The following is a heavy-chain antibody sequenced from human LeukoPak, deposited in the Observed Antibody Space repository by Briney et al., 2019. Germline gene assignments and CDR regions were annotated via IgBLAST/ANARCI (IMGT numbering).Heavy chain of an antibody. V-gene: IGHV3-66*01. CDR2: IYSGGST. J-gene: IGHJ3*02. Sequence: GGSLRLSCAASGFTVSSNYMSWVRQAPGKGLEWVSVIYSGGSTYYADSVKGRFTISRDNSKNTLYLQMNGLRAEDTAVYYCARDGYYYDSSGYGAFDIWGQGTMITVSS. D-gene: IGHD3-22*01. CDR1: GFTVSSNY. CDR3: ARDGYYYDSSGYGAFDI.